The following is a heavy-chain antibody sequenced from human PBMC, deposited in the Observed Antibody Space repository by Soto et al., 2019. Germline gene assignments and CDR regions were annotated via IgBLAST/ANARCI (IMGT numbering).Heavy chain of an antibody. J-gene: IGHJ6*02. CDR2: INPNSGGT. D-gene: IGHD3-10*01. CDR3: ARDRLWFGELLNPTGGGMDV. Sequence: ASVKVSCKASGYTFTGYYMHWVRQAPGQGLEWMGWINPNSGGTNYAQKFQGWVTMTRDTSISTAYMELSRLRSDDTAVYYCARDRLWFGELLNPTGGGMDVWGQGTTVTVSS. CDR1: GYTFTGYY. V-gene: IGHV1-2*04.